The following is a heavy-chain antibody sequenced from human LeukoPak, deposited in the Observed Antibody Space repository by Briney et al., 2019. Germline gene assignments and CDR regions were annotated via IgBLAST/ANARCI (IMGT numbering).Heavy chain of an antibody. CDR3: ARAGGYGSSWFGSFDY. CDR2: IYYSGST. Sequence: SETLSLTCTVSGGSISSSSYYWGWIRQPPGKGLEWIGSIYYSGSTYYNPSLKSRVTISVDTSKNQFSLKLSSVTAADTAVYYCARAGGYGSSWFGSFDYWGQGTLVTVSS. V-gene: IGHV4-39*07. D-gene: IGHD6-13*01. CDR1: GGSISSSSYY. J-gene: IGHJ4*02.